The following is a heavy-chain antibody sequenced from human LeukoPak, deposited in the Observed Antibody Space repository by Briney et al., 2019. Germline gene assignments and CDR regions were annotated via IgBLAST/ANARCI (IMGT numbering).Heavy chain of an antibody. CDR2: IGGRGGST. CDR1: GFTFSSHA. D-gene: IGHD3-3*01. CDR3: ARDPGVVAFHYFDF. V-gene: IGHV3-23*01. J-gene: IGHJ4*02. Sequence: GGSLRPSCVASGFTFSSHAMAWVRQAPGKGLEWVSAIGGRGGSTYYADSVKGRFTISRDNSKNTLYLQMNSLRAEDTALYYCARDPGVVAFHYFDFWGQGTLVTVSS.